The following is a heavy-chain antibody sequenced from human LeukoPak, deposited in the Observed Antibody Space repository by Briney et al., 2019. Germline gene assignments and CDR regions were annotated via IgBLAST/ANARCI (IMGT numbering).Heavy chain of an antibody. V-gene: IGHV3-64*04. CDR3: AKDFLRNMVLGFDY. CDR1: GFTFSRYA. J-gene: IGHJ4*02. CDR2: ISSNGGST. Sequence: GGSLRLSCSASGFTFSRYAMHWVRQAPGKGLEYVSAISSNGGSTYYADSVKGRFTISRDNSKNTLYLQMNSLRAEDTAVFYCAKDFLRNMVLGFDYWGQGTLVTVSS. D-gene: IGHD3-10*01.